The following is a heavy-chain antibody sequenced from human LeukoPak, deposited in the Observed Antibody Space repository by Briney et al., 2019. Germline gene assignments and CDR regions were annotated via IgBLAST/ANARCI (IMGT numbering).Heavy chain of an antibody. Sequence: GGSLRLSCPASGFTVSTNYMSWVRQAPRKGLEWVSLIYSGGGTYYADSVKGRFTIPRDNSRNTLSLQMNSLRVEDTAVYYCGGGFRSVTTWGYFDYWGRGALVTVSS. J-gene: IGHJ4*02. D-gene: IGHD4-17*01. CDR3: GGGFRSVTTWGYFDY. V-gene: IGHV3-66*01. CDR1: GFTVSTNY. CDR2: IYSGGGT.